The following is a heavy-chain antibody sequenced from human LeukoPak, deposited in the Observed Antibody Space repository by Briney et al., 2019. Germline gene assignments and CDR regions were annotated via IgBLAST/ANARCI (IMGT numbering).Heavy chain of an antibody. J-gene: IGHJ4*02. CDR2: IVGSGDGA. D-gene: IGHD2-2*02. Sequence: GGPLRLSCAASGFTFSSYAMSWVRQAPGKGLEWVSSIVGSGDGANYADSVKGRFTISRDNSKNTLYLQMNSLRADDTAVYYCAKGRTSTSYYTDWGQGTLVTVSS. CDR3: AKGRTSTSYYTD. V-gene: IGHV3-23*01. CDR1: GFTFSSYA.